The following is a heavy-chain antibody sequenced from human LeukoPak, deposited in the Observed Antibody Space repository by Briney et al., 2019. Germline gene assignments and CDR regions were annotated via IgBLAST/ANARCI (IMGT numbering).Heavy chain of an antibody. V-gene: IGHV4-38-2*01. CDR2: IYHSGST. D-gene: IGHD5-18*01. J-gene: IGHJ4*02. Sequence: SETLSLTCAVSGYSISSGYHWGWIRQPPGKGLEWIGSIYHSGSTYYNPSLKSRVTISVDTSKNQFSLKLSSVTAADTAVYYCAMEGGYSIFDYWGQGTLVTVSS. CDR3: AMEGGYSIFDY. CDR1: GYSISSGYH.